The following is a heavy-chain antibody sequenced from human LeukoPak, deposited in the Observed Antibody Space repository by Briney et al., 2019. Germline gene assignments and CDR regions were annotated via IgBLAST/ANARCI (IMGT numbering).Heavy chain of an antibody. V-gene: IGHV4-31*03. Sequence: SVTLSLTRTVSGGSISSGGYYWSWIRQHPGKGLEWIGCIYHSGTTYYNPSLKSRITISVDTSKNQFSLKLSSVTAADTAVYFCARDRGGSYHYYGMDVWGQGTTVTVSS. J-gene: IGHJ6*02. CDR1: GGSISSGGYY. D-gene: IGHD6-25*01. CDR3: ARDRGGSYHYYGMDV. CDR2: IYHSGTT.